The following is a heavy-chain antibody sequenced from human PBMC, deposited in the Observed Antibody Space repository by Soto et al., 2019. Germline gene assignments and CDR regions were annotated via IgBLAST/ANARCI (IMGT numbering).Heavy chain of an antibody. CDR3: ARDRSYYDFWSGYDYYYGMDV. D-gene: IGHD3-3*01. J-gene: IGHJ6*02. CDR1: GFTFSSYS. V-gene: IGHV3-21*01. CDR2: ISSSSSYI. Sequence: GGSLRLSCAASGFTFSSYSMNWVRQAPGKGLEWVSSISSSSSYIYYADSVKGRFTISRDNAKNSLYLQMNSLRAEDTAVYYCARDRSYYDFWSGYDYYYGMDVWGQGTTVTVSS.